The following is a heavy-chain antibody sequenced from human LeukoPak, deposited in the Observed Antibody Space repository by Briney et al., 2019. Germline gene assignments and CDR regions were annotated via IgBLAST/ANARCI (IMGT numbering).Heavy chain of an antibody. CDR3: ARDGARRDALDI. D-gene: IGHD3-16*01. CDR1: GFTFSSYA. J-gene: IGHJ3*02. Sequence: GGSLRLSCAASGFTFSSYAMTWVRQAPGKGLEWLSSISRSSDYIYYADSVKGRFSISRDDAKSSVYMEMNSLRGEDTAVYYCARDGARRDALDIWGQGTMVIVSS. V-gene: IGHV3-21*06. CDR2: ISRSSDYI.